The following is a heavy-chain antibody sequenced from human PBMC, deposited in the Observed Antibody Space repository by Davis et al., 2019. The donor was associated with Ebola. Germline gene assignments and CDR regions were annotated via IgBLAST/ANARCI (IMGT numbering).Heavy chain of an antibody. Sequence: KVSCKGSGYSFTSYWIGWVRQMPGKGLEWMGIIYPGDSDTRYSPSFQGQVTISADKSISTAYLQWSSLKASDTAMYYCARHSRNYYDSSGYYDFDYWGQGTLVTVSS. CDR2: IYPGDSDT. J-gene: IGHJ4*02. V-gene: IGHV5-51*01. CDR1: GYSFTSYW. CDR3: ARHSRNYYDSSGYYDFDY. D-gene: IGHD3-22*01.